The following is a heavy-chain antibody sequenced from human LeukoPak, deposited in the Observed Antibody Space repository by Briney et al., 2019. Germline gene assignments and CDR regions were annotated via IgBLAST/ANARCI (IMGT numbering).Heavy chain of an antibody. V-gene: IGHV3-66*01. CDR1: EFSVGSNY. Sequence: GGSLRLSCAASEFSVGSNYMTWVRQAPGKGLEWVSLIYSGGSTYYADSVKGRFTISRDNSKNTLYLQMKSLRAEDTAVYYCARVLVIQLWLLRPNDAFDIWGQGTMVTVSS. CDR3: ARVLVIQLWLLRPNDAFDI. J-gene: IGHJ3*02. CDR2: IYSGGST. D-gene: IGHD5-18*01.